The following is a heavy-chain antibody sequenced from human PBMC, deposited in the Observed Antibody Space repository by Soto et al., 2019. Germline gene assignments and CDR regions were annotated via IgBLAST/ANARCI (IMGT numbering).Heavy chain of an antibody. CDR1: GGSISSRSYY. CDR3: ARQVGGSHGSNWFDP. CDR2: IYYSGTT. J-gene: IGHJ5*02. V-gene: IGHV4-39*01. D-gene: IGHD3-16*01. Sequence: SETLSLTCTVFGGSISSRSYYWGWIRQPPGKGLEWIGSIYYSGTTYYHPSLESRVTISVDTSKNQFSLKLSSVTAADTAVYYCARQVGGSHGSNWFDPWGQGTLVTVS.